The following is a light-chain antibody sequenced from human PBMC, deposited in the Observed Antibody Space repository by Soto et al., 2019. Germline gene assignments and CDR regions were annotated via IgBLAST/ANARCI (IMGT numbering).Light chain of an antibody. J-gene: IGKJ4*01. Sequence: EIVMTQSPATLSVSPGERVTLSCRPSHTIHSNLAWYQQRPAQAPRPLTYAASTMATGIPARFSGNGFGTESTLTISSLQSEEFAVYYCQQYSDWPLTFGEGTKVEIK. CDR2: AAS. CDR1: HTIHSN. CDR3: QQYSDWPLT. V-gene: IGKV3D-15*01.